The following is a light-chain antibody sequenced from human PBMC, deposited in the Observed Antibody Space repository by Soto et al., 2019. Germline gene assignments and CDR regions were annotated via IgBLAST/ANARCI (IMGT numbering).Light chain of an antibody. J-gene: IGKJ2*01. CDR3: QQYNNWPYT. CDR1: QSVSSD. CDR2: LAS. Sequence: EIVMTQSPATLSVSPGERATLSCRASQSVSSDLAWYRQKPGQAPRLLIYLASTRATDIPARFSGSGSGTEVTLTISSLQSEDFAVYYCQQYNNWPYTFGQGTKLEIK. V-gene: IGKV3-15*01.